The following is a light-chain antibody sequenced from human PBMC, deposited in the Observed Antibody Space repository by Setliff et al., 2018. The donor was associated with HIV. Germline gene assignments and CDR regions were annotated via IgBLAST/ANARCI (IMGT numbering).Light chain of an antibody. CDR3: SSYTSTRALL. J-gene: IGLJ2*01. V-gene: IGLV2-14*03. CDR1: SSDVGSYGF. CDR2: DVS. Sequence: QSALIQPASVSGSPGQSVTVSCTGTSSDVGSYGFVSWYQQLPGKAPKLLIYDVSDRPSGVSHRFSGSKSGNTASLTISGLQSEDEADYYCSSYTSTRALLFGGGTKGTVL.